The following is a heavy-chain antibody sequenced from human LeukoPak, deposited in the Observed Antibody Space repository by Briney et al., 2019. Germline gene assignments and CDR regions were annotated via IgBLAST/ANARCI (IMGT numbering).Heavy chain of an antibody. CDR3: ARVGGSTVTDY. CDR1: GYTFTSYG. Sequence: ASVKVSCKASGYTFTSYGISWVRQAPGQGLEWMGWISAYNGNTNYAQKLQGRVTMTRDTSTSTVYMELSGLRSEDTAVYYCARVGGSTVTDYWGQGTLVTVSS. CDR2: ISAYNGNT. V-gene: IGHV1-18*01. J-gene: IGHJ4*02. D-gene: IGHD4-17*01.